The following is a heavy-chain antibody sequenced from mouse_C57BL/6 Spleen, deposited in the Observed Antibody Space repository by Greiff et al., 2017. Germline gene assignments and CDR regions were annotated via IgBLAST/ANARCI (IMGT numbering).Heavy chain of an antibody. CDR3: KRDRDYGSSYGWYVDV. V-gene: IGHV5-9-1*02. CDR1: GFTFSSYA. J-gene: IGHJ1*01. Sequence: EVHLVESGEGLVKPGGSLKLSCAASGFTFSSYAMSWVRQTPEKRLEWVAYISSGGDYIYYAATVKGRFTISRDNARNTLYLQMSSLKSEDTAMYYGKRDRDYGSSYGWYVDVWGAGTTVTVSP. D-gene: IGHD1-1*01. CDR2: ISSGGDYI.